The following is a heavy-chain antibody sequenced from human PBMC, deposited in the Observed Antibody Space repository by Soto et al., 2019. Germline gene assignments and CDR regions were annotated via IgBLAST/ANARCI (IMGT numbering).Heavy chain of an antibody. CDR3: AGGIWNDNAY. CDR1: GFPVNYYD. Sequence: EVHLLESGGGLVQPGGSLRLSCAVSGFPVNYYDLSWVRQPPGKGLEWVSGMSGVDDSKSYADSVKGRLTISRDNAKNSLFLQMNSLRAEDTAVYYCAGGIWNDNAYWGQGTLVTVSS. J-gene: IGHJ4*02. V-gene: IGHV3-23*01. D-gene: IGHD1-1*01. CDR2: MSGVDDSK.